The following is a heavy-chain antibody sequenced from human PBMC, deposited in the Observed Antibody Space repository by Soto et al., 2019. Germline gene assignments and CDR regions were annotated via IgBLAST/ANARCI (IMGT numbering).Heavy chain of an antibody. Sequence: PGGSLRLSCAASGFTFSSYAMSWVRQAPGKGLEWVSAISGSGGSTYYADSVKGRFTISRDNSKNTLYLQMNSLRAEDTAVYYCAKSYDSSGYYYFEGNYFDYWGQGTLVTVSS. V-gene: IGHV3-23*01. CDR3: AKSYDSSGYYYFEGNYFDY. D-gene: IGHD3-22*01. CDR1: GFTFSSYA. CDR2: ISGSGGST. J-gene: IGHJ4*02.